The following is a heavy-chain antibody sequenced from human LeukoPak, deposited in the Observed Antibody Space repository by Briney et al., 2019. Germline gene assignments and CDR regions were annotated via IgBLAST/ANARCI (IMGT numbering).Heavy chain of an antibody. J-gene: IGHJ4*02. CDR3: AKSRGSTLFDS. Sequence: PGGSLRLSCAASGFTFSSYAVSWVRPAPGKGLEWVSGINGGGDKTYYRDSVKGRITISRDNSKNTLYLQMNSLRAEDTAIYYCAKSRGSTLFDSWGQGTLVTVSS. V-gene: IGHV3-23*01. D-gene: IGHD1-26*01. CDR2: INGGGDKT. CDR1: GFTFSSYA.